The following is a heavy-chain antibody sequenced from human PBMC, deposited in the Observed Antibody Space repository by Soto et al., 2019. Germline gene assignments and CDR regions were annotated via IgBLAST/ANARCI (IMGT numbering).Heavy chain of an antibody. Sequence: SGPTLVNPTQTLTLTCTFSGFSLSTSGVGVGWIRQPPGKALEWLALIYWNDDKRYSPSLKSRLTITKDTSKNQVVLTMTNMDPVDTATYYCAHRHIDDFWNGYSEYYFDYWGQGTLVTVSS. V-gene: IGHV2-5*01. J-gene: IGHJ4*02. CDR2: IYWNDDK. D-gene: IGHD3-3*01. CDR3: AHRHIDDFWNGYSEYYFDY. CDR1: GFSLSTSGVG.